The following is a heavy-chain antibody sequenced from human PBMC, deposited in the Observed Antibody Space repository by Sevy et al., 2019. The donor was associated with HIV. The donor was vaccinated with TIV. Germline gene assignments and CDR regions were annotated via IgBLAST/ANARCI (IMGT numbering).Heavy chain of an antibody. D-gene: IGHD1-7*01. Sequence: GGSLRLSCAASGFTFSNYGMHWVRQAPGKGLEWVAVISYDGSIKYYADSVRGRFTISRDNSKNTLYLQMNSLRPEDTTMYFCAKDQGQLLELDYWGQGTLVTVSS. CDR1: GFTFSNYG. CDR2: ISYDGSIK. CDR3: AKDQGQLLELDY. V-gene: IGHV3-30*18. J-gene: IGHJ4*02.